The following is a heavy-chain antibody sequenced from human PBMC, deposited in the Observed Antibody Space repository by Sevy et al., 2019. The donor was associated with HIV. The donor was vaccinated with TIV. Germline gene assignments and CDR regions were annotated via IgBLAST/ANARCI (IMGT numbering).Heavy chain of an antibody. CDR2: ISGSGGST. J-gene: IGHJ6*03. CDR3: ANGPAGYYYMDV. V-gene: IGHV3-23*01. Sequence: GGSLRLSCAASGFTFSSYAMNWVRQAPGKGLEWVSGISGSGGSTYCADSVKGRFTISRDNSKNTLYLQMNSLRAEDTAVYYYANGPAGYYYMDVWGKGTTVTVSS. CDR1: GFTFSSYA.